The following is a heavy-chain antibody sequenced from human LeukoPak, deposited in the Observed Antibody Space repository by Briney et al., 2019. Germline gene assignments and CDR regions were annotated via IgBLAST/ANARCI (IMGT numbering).Heavy chain of an antibody. J-gene: IGHJ6*02. CDR2: IYYSGST. CDR3: ARGTTTYCTNGVCPHYYCGMDV. CDR1: GGSISSGGYY. D-gene: IGHD2-8*01. V-gene: IGHV4-31*03. Sequence: SSETLSLTCTVSGGSISSGGYYWSWIRQHPGKGLEWIGYIYYSGSTYYNPSLKSRVTISVDTSKNQFSLKLSSVTAADTAVYYCARGTTTYCTNGVCPHYYCGMDVWGQGTTVTVSS.